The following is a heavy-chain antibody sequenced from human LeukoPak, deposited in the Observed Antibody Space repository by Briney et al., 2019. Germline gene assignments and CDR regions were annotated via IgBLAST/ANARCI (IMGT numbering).Heavy chain of an antibody. CDR3: ATSPMTGPYYFDY. CDR2: IIPIFGTA. J-gene: IGHJ4*02. CDR1: GGTFSSYA. Sequence: SVKVSCKASGGTFSSYAISWVRQAPGQGLELMGGIIPIFGTANYAQKFQGRVTITADESTSTAYMELSSLRSEDTAVYYCATSPMTGPYYFDYWGQGTLVTVSS. D-gene: IGHD3-9*01. V-gene: IGHV1-69*01.